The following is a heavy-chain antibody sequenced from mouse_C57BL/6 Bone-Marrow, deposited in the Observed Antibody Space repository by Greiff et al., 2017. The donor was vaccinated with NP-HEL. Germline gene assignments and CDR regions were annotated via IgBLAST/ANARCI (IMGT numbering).Heavy chain of an antibody. CDR2: IRSGDSYT. J-gene: IGHJ2*01. V-gene: IGHV5-6*01. D-gene: IGHD2-5*01. CDR1: GFTFSSYG. Sequence: EVQGVESGGDLVKPGGSLKLSCAASGFTFSSYGMSWVRQTPDKRLEWVATIRSGDSYTYSPDSVKGRFTISRDNAKNTLYLQMSSLKSEDTAMNYCARHYYSNYFDYWGQGTTLTDSS. CDR3: ARHYYSNYFDY.